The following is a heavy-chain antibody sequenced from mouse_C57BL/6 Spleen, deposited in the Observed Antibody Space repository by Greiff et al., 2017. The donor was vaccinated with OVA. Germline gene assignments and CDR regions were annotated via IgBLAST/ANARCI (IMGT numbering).Heavy chain of an antibody. J-gene: IGHJ1*03. CDR1: GYSFTGYY. CDR3: ERGGYGSSHWYFDV. Sequence: EVKLLESGPALVKPGASVKISCKASGYSFTGYYMHWVKQSHGNILDWIGYFYPYNGVSSYNQKFKGKATLTVDKSSSTAYMELRRLTSEDSAVYYCERGGYGSSHWYFDVWGTGTTVTVSS. CDR2: FYPYNGVS. V-gene: IGHV1-31*01. D-gene: IGHD1-1*01.